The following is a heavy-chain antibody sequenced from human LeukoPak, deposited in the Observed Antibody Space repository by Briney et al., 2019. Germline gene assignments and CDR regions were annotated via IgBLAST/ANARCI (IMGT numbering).Heavy chain of an antibody. CDR2: INPNSGGT. CDR1: GYTFTGYY. V-gene: IGHV1-2*06. CDR3: ARTYYYGSGSTDYYYYYYMGV. Sequence: ASVKVSCKASGYTFTGYYMHWVRQAPGQGLEWMGRINPNSGGTNYAQKFQGRVTMTRDTSISTAYMELSRLRSDDTAVYYCARTYYYGSGSTDYYYYYYMGVWAKGPRSPSP. D-gene: IGHD3-10*01. J-gene: IGHJ6*03.